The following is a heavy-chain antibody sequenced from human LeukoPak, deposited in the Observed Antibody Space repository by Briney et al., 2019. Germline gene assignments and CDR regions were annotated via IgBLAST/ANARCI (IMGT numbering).Heavy chain of an antibody. CDR2: IKQDGSEK. CDR1: GFTFSSYW. Sequence: QAGGSLRLSCVASGFTFSSYWMSWVRQAPGKGLEWVANIKQDGSEKYYVDSVKGRFTISRDNAKNSLYLQMNSLRAEDTAVYYCARDPYGDYYYGMDVWGKGTTVTVSS. CDR3: ARDPYGDYYYGMDV. V-gene: IGHV3-7*03. J-gene: IGHJ6*04. D-gene: IGHD4-17*01.